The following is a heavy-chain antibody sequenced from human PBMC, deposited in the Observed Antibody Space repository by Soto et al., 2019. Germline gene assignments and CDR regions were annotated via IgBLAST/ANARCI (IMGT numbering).Heavy chain of an antibody. D-gene: IGHD2-15*01. J-gene: IGHJ3*02. CDR1: GGSISSGGYY. CDR2: IYYSGST. CDR3: ARSHCTGGSCYSGAFDI. V-gene: IGHV4-31*03. Sequence: LSLTCTVSGGSISSGGYYWSWIRQHPGKGLEWIGYIYYSGSTYFNPSLKSRVTISVDTSKSTFSLKLSSVTAADTAVYYCARSHCTGGSCYSGAFDIWGQGTMVTVSS.